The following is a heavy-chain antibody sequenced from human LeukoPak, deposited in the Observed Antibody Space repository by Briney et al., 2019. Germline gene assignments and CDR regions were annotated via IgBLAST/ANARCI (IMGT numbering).Heavy chain of an antibody. CDR1: GGTFSSYA. CDR3: ARLVWYYYDSSGYMTDV. J-gene: IGHJ6*04. Sequence: SVKVSCKASGGTFSSYAISWVRQAPGQGLEWMGGIIPIFGTANYAQKFQGRVTITTDESTSTAYMGLSSLRSEDTAVYYCARLVWYYYDSSGYMTDVWGKGTTVTVSS. CDR2: IIPIFGTA. V-gene: IGHV1-69*05. D-gene: IGHD3-22*01.